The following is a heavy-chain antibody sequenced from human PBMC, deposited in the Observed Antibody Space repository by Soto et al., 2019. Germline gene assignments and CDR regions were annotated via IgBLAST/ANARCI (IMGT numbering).Heavy chain of an antibody. CDR3: AKDSLGGMGTVMMPGPD. D-gene: IGHD4-17*01. J-gene: IGHJ4*02. V-gene: IGHV3-30*18. CDR1: GLTFSTYG. Sequence: VQLVESGGGVVQPGRSLRLSCAVSGLTFSTYGMHWVRQAPGKGLEWLAVISYDVRKTHYADSVRGRFTISRDNSKSTLYLQMNDLRPDDTALYYCAKDSLGGMGTVMMPGPDWGQGTLVTVSS. CDR2: ISYDVRKT.